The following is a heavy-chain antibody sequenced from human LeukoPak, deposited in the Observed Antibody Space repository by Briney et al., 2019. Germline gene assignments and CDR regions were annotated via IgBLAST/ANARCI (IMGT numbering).Heavy chain of an antibody. J-gene: IGHJ4*02. D-gene: IGHD3-16*01. CDR3: ARFNGGEFPSYYFDY. CDR1: GFTFSDYY. V-gene: IGHV3-11*01. Sequence: GGSLRLSCAASGFTFSDYYMSWIRQAPGKGLEWVSYISSSGSTIYYADSVKGRFTISRDNAKNSLYLQMNSLRAEDTAVYNCARFNGGEFPSYYFDYWGQGTLVTVSS. CDR2: ISSSGSTI.